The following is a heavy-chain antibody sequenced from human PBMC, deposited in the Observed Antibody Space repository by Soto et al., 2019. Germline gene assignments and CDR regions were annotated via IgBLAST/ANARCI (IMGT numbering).Heavy chain of an antibody. Sequence: SETLSLTCAVSGGSISSGGYSWSWIRQPPGKGLEWIGYIYHSGSTYYNPSLKSRVTISVDRSKNQFSLKLSSVTAADTAVYYCARAGYSSSWRFDPWGQGTLVTVSS. CDR1: GGSISSGGYS. J-gene: IGHJ5*02. CDR3: ARAGYSSSWRFDP. V-gene: IGHV4-30-2*01. D-gene: IGHD6-13*01. CDR2: IYHSGST.